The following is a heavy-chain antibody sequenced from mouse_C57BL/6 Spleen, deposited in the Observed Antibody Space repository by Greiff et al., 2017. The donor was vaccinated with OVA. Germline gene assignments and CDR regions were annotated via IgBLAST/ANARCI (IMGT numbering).Heavy chain of an antibody. Sequence: QVQLQQPGAELVRPGSSVKLSCKASGYTFTSYWMAWVKQRPGQGLEWIGTIYPSDSETHYNQKFKDKVTLTVDKSSSTAYMQLSSLTSEDSAVCYCARGDVYFDYWGQGTTLTVSS. D-gene: IGHD3-3*01. CDR3: ARGDVYFDY. CDR2: IYPSDSET. V-gene: IGHV1-61*01. CDR1: GYTFTSYW. J-gene: IGHJ2*01.